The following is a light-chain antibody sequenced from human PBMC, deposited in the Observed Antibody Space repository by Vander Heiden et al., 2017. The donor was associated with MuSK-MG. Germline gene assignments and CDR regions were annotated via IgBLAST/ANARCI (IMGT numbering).Light chain of an antibody. V-gene: IGLV1-40*01. CDR2: GNT. CDR3: QSYDISLSGVV. Sequence: QSVLTQPPLVSGAPGQRVTSSCTGSSANIGAGYDVNWYQQVPGTAPKLLIYGNTNRPSGVPDRFSGSKSGTSVSLAITGLQAEDEADYYCQSYDISLSGVVFGGGTKLTVL. CDR1: SANIGAGYD. J-gene: IGLJ2*01.